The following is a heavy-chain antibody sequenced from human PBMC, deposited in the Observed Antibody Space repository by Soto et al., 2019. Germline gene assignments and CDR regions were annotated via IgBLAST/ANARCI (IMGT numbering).Heavy chain of an antibody. CDR2: IDHRGTT. J-gene: IGHJ6*02. CDR1: GESISSYF. V-gene: IGHV4-34*01. Sequence: QVQLQQWGAGLLKPSGTLSLTCTVYGESISSYFWSWIRQPPGKGLEWVGEIDHRGTTGCSPSLKSRVTISVDTSKNQLSLRLRSVTAADTAVYYCARGGLYRYLYGMDVWGQGTTVIVSS. D-gene: IGHD3-16*02. CDR3: ARGGLYRYLYGMDV.